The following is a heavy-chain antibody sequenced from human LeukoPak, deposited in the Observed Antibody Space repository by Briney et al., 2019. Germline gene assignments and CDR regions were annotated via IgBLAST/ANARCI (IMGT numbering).Heavy chain of an antibody. CDR2: IYYSGST. CDR1: GGSISSYY. V-gene: IGHV4-59*12. Sequence: SETLSLTCTVSGGSISSYYWSWIRQPAGKGLEWIGSIYYSGSTYYNPSLKSRVTISVDTSKNQFSLKLSSVTAADTAVYYCARDRVAGPADYWGQGTLVTVSS. D-gene: IGHD6-19*01. J-gene: IGHJ4*02. CDR3: ARDRVAGPADY.